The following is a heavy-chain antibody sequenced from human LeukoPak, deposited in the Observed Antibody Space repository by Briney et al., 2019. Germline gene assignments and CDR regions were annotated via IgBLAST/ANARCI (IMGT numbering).Heavy chain of an antibody. D-gene: IGHD6-6*01. V-gene: IGHV3-48*04. CDR1: GFTFSSYS. Sequence: GGSLRLSCTASGFTFSSYSMNWVRQAPGKGLEWVSHISSSSRTMYSADSVKGRLTISRDNAENSLYLQMNSLRAEDTAVYYCARGYSSSPAANYYYYYYMDVWGKGTTVTVSS. CDR2: ISSSSRTM. CDR3: ARGYSSSPAANYYYYYYMDV. J-gene: IGHJ6*03.